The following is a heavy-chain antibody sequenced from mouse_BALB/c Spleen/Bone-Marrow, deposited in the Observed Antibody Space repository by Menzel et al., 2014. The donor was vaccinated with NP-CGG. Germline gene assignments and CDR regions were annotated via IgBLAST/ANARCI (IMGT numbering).Heavy chain of an antibody. CDR2: IYPGNVNT. J-gene: IGHJ4*01. CDR3: ARWDGNCEGYVMDY. Sequence: VLVVESALELVKPWASVRISCKASGYTSTSYYIHWWKQRPGQGLECIGWIYPGNVNTKYNEKYKGKATVTAAKSSSTASMQLGSLTTKDSAVYFCARWDGNCEGYVMDYWGQGTSVTVSS. CDR1: GYTSTSYY. D-gene: IGHD2-1*01. V-gene: IGHV1S56*01.